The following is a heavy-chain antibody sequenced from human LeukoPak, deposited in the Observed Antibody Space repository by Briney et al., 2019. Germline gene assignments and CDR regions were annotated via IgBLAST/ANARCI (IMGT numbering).Heavy chain of an antibody. V-gene: IGHV1-18*01. CDR2: ISAYNGNT. D-gene: IGHD6-6*01. CDR3: ARELLGYSSSSSYYFDY. CDR1: GYTFTSYG. J-gene: IGHJ4*02. Sequence: ASVKVSCTASGYTFTSYGISWVRQAPGQGLEWMGWISAYNGNTNCAQKLQGRVTMTTDTSTSTAYMELRSLRSDDTAVYYCARELLGYSSSSSYYFDYWGQGTLVTVSS.